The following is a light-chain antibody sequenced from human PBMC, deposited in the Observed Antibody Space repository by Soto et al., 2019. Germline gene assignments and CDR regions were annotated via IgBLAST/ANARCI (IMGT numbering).Light chain of an antibody. J-gene: IGKJ4*01. V-gene: IGKV1-5*03. CDR2: SAS. CDR1: QSIRSW. Sequence: DIQMTQSPSSLSASVGDIVTITCRASQSIRSWLAWYQQKPGKAPKLLIYSASSLESGVPSRFSGSGSGTEFTLTITSLQADDFAAYYCQQYSSYPLTFGGATKVEIK. CDR3: QQYSSYPLT.